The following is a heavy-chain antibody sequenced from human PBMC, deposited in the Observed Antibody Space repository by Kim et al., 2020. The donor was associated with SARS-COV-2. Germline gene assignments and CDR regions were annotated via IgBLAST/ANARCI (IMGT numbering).Heavy chain of an antibody. CDR1: GFTFSSYA. J-gene: IGHJ4*02. V-gene: IGHV3-23*01. CDR3: AKGGYSDGYERPHYFDY. Sequence: GGSLRLSCAASGFTFSSYAMSWVRQAPGKGLEWVSAISGSGGSTYYADSVKGRFTISRDNAKNTLYLQMNSLRAEDTAVYYCAKGGYSDGYERPHYFDYWGQGTLVTVSS. CDR2: ISGSGGST. D-gene: IGHD5-18*01.